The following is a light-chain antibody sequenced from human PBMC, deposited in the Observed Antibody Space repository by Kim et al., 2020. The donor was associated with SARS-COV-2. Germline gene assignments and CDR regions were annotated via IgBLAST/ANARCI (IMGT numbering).Light chain of an antibody. CDR3: QQYDNLPLT. CDR2: DAS. CDR1: QDISNY. V-gene: IGKV1-33*01. Sequence: DIQMTQSPSSLSASVGDRVTITCQASQDISNYLNWYQQKQGKAPKPLIYDASNLETGVPSRFSGSGSGTDFTFTISSLQPEDIATYYCQQYDNLPLTFGGGTKVDIK. J-gene: IGKJ4*01.